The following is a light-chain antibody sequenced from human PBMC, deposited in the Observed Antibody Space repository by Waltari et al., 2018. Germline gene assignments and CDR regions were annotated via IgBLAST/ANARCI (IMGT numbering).Light chain of an antibody. CDR1: RGHSSYA. Sequence: QLVLTQSPSASASLGASVKLTCTLRRGHSSYAIAWHPQQPETGPRYLMKLNSDGSHSKGDGIPDRFSGSSSGAERYLTISSLQSEDEADYYCQTWGTGIQVFGGGTKLTVL. J-gene: IGLJ2*01. CDR2: LNSDGSH. V-gene: IGLV4-69*01. CDR3: QTWGTGIQV.